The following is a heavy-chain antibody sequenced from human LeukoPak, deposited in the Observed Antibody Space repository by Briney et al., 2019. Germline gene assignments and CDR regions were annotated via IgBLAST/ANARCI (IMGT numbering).Heavy chain of an antibody. CDR1: GGTFSSYA. J-gene: IGHJ4*02. CDR3: ASRGSSPEFDY. Sequence: AASVKVSCKASGGTFSSYAISWVRQAPGQGLGWMGGIIPIFGTANYAQKFQGRVTITTDESTSTAYMELSSLRSEDTAVYYCASRGSSPEFDYWGQGTLVTVSS. CDR2: IIPIFGTA. V-gene: IGHV1-69*05. D-gene: IGHD6-6*01.